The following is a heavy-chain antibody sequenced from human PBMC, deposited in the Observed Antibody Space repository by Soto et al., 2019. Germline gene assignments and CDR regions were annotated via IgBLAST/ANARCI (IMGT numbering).Heavy chain of an antibody. J-gene: IGHJ5*02. D-gene: IGHD6-13*01. Sequence: QITLKESGPTLVKPTQTLTLTCTFSGFSLSTSGVGVGWIRQPPGKALEWLALIYWDDDKRYSPSLKSRLTITKDTSKNQVVLTMTNMDPVDTATYYCAHSSLWQQLGTGGFDPWGQGTLVTVSS. CDR3: AHSSLWQQLGTGGFDP. CDR1: GFSLSTSGVG. V-gene: IGHV2-5*02. CDR2: IYWDDDK.